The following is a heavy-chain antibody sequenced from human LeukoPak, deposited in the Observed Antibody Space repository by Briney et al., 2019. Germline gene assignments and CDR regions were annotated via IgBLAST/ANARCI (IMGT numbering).Heavy chain of an antibody. Sequence: PGRSLRLSCTAPGFTFGDYARSWFRQAPGKGLEWVGVIRSKPYGGTTEYAASVQGRFTISRDDSKTIAYLQMNSLRTEDTAVYYCSRSGYSSNWSYYFDYWGQGTLVTVSS. J-gene: IGHJ4*01. CDR1: GFTFGDYA. CDR3: SRSGYSSNWSYYFDY. D-gene: IGHD6-13*01. V-gene: IGHV3-49*03. CDR2: IRSKPYGGTT.